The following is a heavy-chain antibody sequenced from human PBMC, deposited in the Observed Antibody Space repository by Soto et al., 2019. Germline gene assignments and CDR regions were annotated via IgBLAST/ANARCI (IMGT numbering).Heavy chain of an antibody. D-gene: IGHD2-2*01. CDR1: GYTFTSYG. Sequence: QVQLVQSGAEVKKPGDSVKVSCKASGYTFTSYGITWVRQAPGQGLEWMGWISANNGNTRFAQNLQGRVTMTTDTSTSTAYLELRSLTSDGTAVYYCARACSSTCNGADYWGQGTLVTVSS. J-gene: IGHJ4*02. CDR2: ISANNGNT. V-gene: IGHV1-18*04. CDR3: ARACSSTCNGADY.